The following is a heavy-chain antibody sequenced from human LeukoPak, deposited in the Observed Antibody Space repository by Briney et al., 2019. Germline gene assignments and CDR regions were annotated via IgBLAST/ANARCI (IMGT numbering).Heavy chain of an antibody. V-gene: IGHV1-46*01. Sequence: GASVKDSCQASGYTFTSYYMHWVRQAPGQGLEWMGIINPSGGSTSYAQKFQGRVTMTRDTSTSTVYMELSNLRSEDTAVYYCARDIGGSGSLAYYYYMDVWGKGTTVTVSS. J-gene: IGHJ6*03. D-gene: IGHD3-10*01. CDR1: GYTFTSYY. CDR3: ARDIGGSGSLAYYYYMDV. CDR2: INPSGGST.